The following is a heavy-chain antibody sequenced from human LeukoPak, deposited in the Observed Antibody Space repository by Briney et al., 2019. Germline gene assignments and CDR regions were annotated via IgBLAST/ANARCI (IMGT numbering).Heavy chain of an antibody. D-gene: IGHD5-12*01. CDR1: GFTVSSSY. CDR3: ARGGAYDSWAYFDY. J-gene: IGHJ4*02. V-gene: IGHV3-66*01. CDR2: IYSGGYT. Sequence: GGSLRLSCAASGFTVSSSYMIWVRQAPGKGLEWVSVIYSGGYTYYADSLKGRFTISRDNSKNTLYLQMNSLRAEDTAVYYCARGGAYDSWAYFDYWGQGTLVTVSS.